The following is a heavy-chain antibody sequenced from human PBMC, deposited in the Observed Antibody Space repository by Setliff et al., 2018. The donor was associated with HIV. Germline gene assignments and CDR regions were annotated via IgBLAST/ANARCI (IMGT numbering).Heavy chain of an antibody. CDR1: EFTFSSYE. CDR2: ISGSGSTI. Sequence: PGGSLRLSCEASEFTFSSYEMNWVRQAPGKGLEWVSYISGSGSTIYYADSVKGRFTIFRDNAKNSLYLQLNSLRAEDTAVYYCARLSPPDDYGDLGGIDYWGQGTLVTVSS. D-gene: IGHD4-17*01. CDR3: ARLSPPDDYGDLGGIDY. V-gene: IGHV3-48*03. J-gene: IGHJ4*02.